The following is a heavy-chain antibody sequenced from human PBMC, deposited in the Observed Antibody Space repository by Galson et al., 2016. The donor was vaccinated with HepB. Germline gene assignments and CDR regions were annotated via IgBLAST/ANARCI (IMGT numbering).Heavy chain of an antibody. CDR2: INPNGGST. CDR3: ARASSRDSSSWYGAEYFQH. CDR1: GYTFTRYY. Sequence: SVKVSCKASGYTFTRYYMHWVRQPPGQGLEWMGIINPNGGSTSYSQKFQGRVTMTRDTSTSTVYMELSSLRSEDTAVYYCARASSRDSSSWYGAEYFQHWGQGTLVTVSS. J-gene: IGHJ1*01. D-gene: IGHD6-13*01. V-gene: IGHV1-46*01.